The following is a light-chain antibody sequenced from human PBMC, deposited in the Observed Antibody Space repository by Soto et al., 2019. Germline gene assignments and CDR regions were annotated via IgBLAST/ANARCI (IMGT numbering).Light chain of an antibody. Sequence: DIQMTQSPSSLSASVGDRITISCRAGQDISHYLAWYQQRPGKVPKLLIHAASTLQSGVPSRFSGSGSGTHFTLTINSLQPEDVATYYCHKYNSAPWTFGQGTKVEIK. V-gene: IGKV1-27*01. CDR2: AAS. CDR1: QDISHY. J-gene: IGKJ1*01. CDR3: HKYNSAPWT.